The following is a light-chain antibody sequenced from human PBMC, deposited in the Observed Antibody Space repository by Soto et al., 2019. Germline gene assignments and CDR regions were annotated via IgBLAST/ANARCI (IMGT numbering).Light chain of an antibody. Sequence: DIQMTQSPSTLSASVVNRVTITCRASQSISTWLAWYQQKSGKAPKHLIYEASSLGSWVPSRFSGRGSGAEFTLTISSLQPDDFATYYCQQYNSYWTVGQGTKVDI. CDR3: QQYNSYWT. J-gene: IGKJ1*01. CDR2: EAS. CDR1: QSISTW. V-gene: IGKV1-5*03.